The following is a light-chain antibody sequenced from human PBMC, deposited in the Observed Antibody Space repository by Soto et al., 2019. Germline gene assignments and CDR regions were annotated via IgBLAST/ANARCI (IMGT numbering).Light chain of an antibody. CDR2: TND. CDR3: AVWDDSLNGHV. Sequence: QPVLTQPPSASGTPGQRVTISCYGSSSNMGTNTVHWFQQFPGTAPKLLIYTNDQRPSGVPDRFSGSNSGTSASLAISGLQSEDEADYYCAVWDDSLNGHVFGTGTKLTVL. CDR1: SSNMGTNT. J-gene: IGLJ1*01. V-gene: IGLV1-44*01.